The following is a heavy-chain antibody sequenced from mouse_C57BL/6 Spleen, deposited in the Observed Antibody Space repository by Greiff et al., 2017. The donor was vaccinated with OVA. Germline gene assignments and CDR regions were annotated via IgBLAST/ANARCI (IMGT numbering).Heavy chain of an antibody. Sequence: VKVVESGPELVKPGASVKISCKASGYAFSSSWMNWVKQRPGKGLEWIGRIYPGDGDTNYNGKFKGKATLTADKSSSTAYMQLSSLTSEDSAVYFCARRGETGTGDYYAMDYWGQGTSVTVSS. D-gene: IGHD4-1*01. J-gene: IGHJ4*01. CDR1: GYAFSSSW. CDR3: ARRGETGTGDYYAMDY. V-gene: IGHV1-82*01. CDR2: IYPGDGDT.